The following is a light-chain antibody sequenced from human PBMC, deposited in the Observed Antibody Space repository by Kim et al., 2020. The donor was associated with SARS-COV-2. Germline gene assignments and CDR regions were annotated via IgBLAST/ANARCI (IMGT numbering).Light chain of an antibody. V-gene: IGLV2-23*02. CDR2: EVT. J-gene: IGLJ1*01. Sequence: GQSITISCTGTSSDVGSYNLVSWYQQHPGKAPKLMIYEVTKRPSGVSKGFSGSKSGNTASLTISGLQAEDEADYYCCSYAGSSTFVFGTGTKVTVL. CDR3: CSYAGSSTFV. CDR1: SSDVGSYNL.